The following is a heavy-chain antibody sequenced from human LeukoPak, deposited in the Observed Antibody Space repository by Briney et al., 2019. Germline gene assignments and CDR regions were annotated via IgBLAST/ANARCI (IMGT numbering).Heavy chain of an antibody. CDR3: ARGPVPGSSYYDSSGYSHFDY. J-gene: IGHJ4*02. CDR1: GGSFSGYY. V-gene: IGHV4-59*01. D-gene: IGHD3-22*01. Sequence: SETLSLTCAVYGGSFSGYYWSWIRQPPGKGLEWLGYIYYSGSTNYNPSLKSRVTISVDTSKNQFSLKLSSVTAADTAVYYCARGPVPGSSYYDSSGYSHFDYWGQGTLVTVSS. CDR2: IYYSGST.